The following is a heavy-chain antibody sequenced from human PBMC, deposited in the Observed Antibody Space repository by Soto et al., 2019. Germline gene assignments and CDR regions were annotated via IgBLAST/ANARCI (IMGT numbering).Heavy chain of an antibody. CDR1: GFTFSSYA. D-gene: IGHD6-13*01. Sequence: PGGSLRLSCSVSGFTFSSYAMRWVRQAPGKGLEYVSSISSNGGSTYYPDSVKGRFTISRDNFKNTLYLQMSSLRVEDTAVYYCVKDRWVDYWGQGTLVTVSS. V-gene: IGHV3-64D*06. CDR3: VKDRWVDY. CDR2: ISSNGGST. J-gene: IGHJ4*02.